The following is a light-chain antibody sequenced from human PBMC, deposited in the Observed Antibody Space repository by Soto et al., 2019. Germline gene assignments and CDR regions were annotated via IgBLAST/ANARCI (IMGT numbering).Light chain of an antibody. J-gene: IGKJ1*01. CDR1: QSLLHSNGYNY. CDR2: LGS. V-gene: IGKV2-28*01. Sequence: DLVMTQSPLSLPVTPGEPASISCRSSQSLLHSNGYNYLDWYLQKPGQSPQLLIYLGSNRASGVPDRFSGSGSGTDFTLKISRVEAEDVGVYYCMQALQTPWTCGQGTKVEIK. CDR3: MQALQTPWT.